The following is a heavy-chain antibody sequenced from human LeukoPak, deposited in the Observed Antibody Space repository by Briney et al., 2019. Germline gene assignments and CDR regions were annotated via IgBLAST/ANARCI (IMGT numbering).Heavy chain of an antibody. J-gene: IGHJ3*02. CDR2: IYTGGTI. Sequence: LSGGSLRLSCAASGFTFSSYWMNWVRQAPGKGLEWVSIIYTGGTIYYADSVKGRFTISRDISKNMLYLQMNSLRAEDTAVYYCARVLAGSAFDIWGQGTMVTVSS. CDR3: ARVLAGSAFDI. D-gene: IGHD1-1*01. CDR1: GFTFSSYW. V-gene: IGHV3-53*01.